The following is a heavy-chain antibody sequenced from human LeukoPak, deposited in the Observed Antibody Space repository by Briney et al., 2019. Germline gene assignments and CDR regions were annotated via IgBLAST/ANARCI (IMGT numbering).Heavy chain of an antibody. CDR3: ARGRIAVAGYYYYYCMDV. CDR1: GGSISSSNYY. Sequence: KPSETLSLTCTVSGGSISSSNYYWGWIRQPPGKGLEWIGRIYYSGSTYSNPALKSRVTMSVDPSKNQFSLKLSSVTAADTAVYYCARGRIAVAGYYYYYCMDVWGKGTTVTVSS. J-gene: IGHJ6*03. CDR2: IYYSGST. V-gene: IGHV4-39*07. D-gene: IGHD6-19*01.